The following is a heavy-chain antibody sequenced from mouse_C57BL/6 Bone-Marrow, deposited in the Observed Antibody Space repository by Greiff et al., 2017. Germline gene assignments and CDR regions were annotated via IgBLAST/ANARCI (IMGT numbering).Heavy chain of an antibody. J-gene: IGHJ3*01. V-gene: IGHV5-12*01. CDR2: ISNGGGST. Sequence: EVQRVESGGGLVQPGGSLKLSCAASGFTFSDYYMYWVRQTPEQRLEWVAYISNGGGSTYYPDTVKGRFTISRDNAKNTLYLQMSRLKSEDTAMYYCARHNYGSSQEFAYWGQGTLVTVSA. CDR3: ARHNYGSSQEFAY. CDR1: GFTFSDYY. D-gene: IGHD1-1*01.